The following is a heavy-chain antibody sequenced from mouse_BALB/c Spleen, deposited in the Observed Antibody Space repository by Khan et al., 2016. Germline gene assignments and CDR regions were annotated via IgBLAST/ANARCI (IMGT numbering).Heavy chain of an antibody. CDR3: ARDVITTSGASAY. J-gene: IGHJ3*01. Sequence: QIQLVQSGPELKKPGETVKISCKASAYTFTNYGMNWVKQAPGKGLKWMGWINTYTGEPTYADDFKGRFAFSLETSASTAYLQINNLKNEDTATYFCARDVITTSGASAYWGQGTLVTVSA. D-gene: IGHD2-4*01. CDR1: AYTFTNYG. V-gene: IGHV9-3-1*01. CDR2: INTYTGEP.